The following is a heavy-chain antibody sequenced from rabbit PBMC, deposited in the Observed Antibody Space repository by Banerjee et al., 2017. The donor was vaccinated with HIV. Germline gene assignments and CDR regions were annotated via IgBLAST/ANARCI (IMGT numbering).Heavy chain of an antibody. CDR2: IYTSSGNT. Sequence: QEQLEESGGGLVKPEGSLTLTCTASGFDLSSNYYICWVRQAPEKGLELIACIYTSSGNTVYASWAKGRFTISKTSSTTVTLQMTSLTAADTATYICARDFTLWGPGTLVTVS. V-gene: IGHV1S45*01. CDR3: ARDFTL. J-gene: IGHJ4*01. CDR1: GFDLSSNYY.